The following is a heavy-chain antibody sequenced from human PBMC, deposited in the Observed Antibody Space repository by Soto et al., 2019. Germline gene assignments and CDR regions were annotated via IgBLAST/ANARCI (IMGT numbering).Heavy chain of an antibody. V-gene: IGHV1-18*01. CDR1: GYTFTSCG. D-gene: IGHD3-22*01. CDR3: ARVVYYYDSSGYYAALDY. J-gene: IGHJ4*02. Sequence: ASVKVSWKASGYTFTSCGISWVRQAPGQGLEWMGWISAYNGNTNYAQKLQGRVTMTTDTSTSTAYMELRSLRSDDTAVYYCARVVYYYDSSGYYAALDYWGQGTLVTVSS. CDR2: ISAYNGNT.